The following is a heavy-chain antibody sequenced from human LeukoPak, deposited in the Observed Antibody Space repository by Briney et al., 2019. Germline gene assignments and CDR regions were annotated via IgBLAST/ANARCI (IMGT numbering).Heavy chain of an antibody. CDR1: GGSFSGYY. CDR2: INHSGST. D-gene: IGHD3-9*01. J-gene: IGHJ5*01. Sequence: SETLSLTCAVYGGSFSGYYWSWLRQPPGKGLEWLGEINHSGSTNYNPSLKSRVTISVDTSKNQFSLKLSSVTAADTAVYYCARDLPYNYDILTGYFRWFDSGGQGTLVTVSS. V-gene: IGHV4-34*01. CDR3: ARDLPYNYDILTGYFRWFDS.